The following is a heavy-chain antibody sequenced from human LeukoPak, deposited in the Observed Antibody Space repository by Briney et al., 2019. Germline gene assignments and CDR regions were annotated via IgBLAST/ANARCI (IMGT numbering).Heavy chain of an antibody. CDR1: GFTFSTYS. CDR2: ISSSNSAI. CDR3: ARRSSPDYYNSGTYYLFDY. J-gene: IGHJ4*02. V-gene: IGHV3-48*01. Sequence: GGSLRLSCAASGFTFSTYSMTWVRQAPGKGLEWFSYISSSNSAIYYADSVRGRFTISRDNAKNSLYLQMNSLRAEDMAVYYCARRSSPDYYNSGTYYLFDYWGQGTLVTVSS. D-gene: IGHD3-10*01.